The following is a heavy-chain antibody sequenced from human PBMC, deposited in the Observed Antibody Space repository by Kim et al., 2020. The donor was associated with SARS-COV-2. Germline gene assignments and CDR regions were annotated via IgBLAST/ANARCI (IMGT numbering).Heavy chain of an antibody. CDR1: GFTFTSSA. J-gene: IGHJ6*02. V-gene: IGHV1-58*01. CDR3: AADGKQQLNLYYYYGMDV. CDR2: IVVGSGNT. Sequence: SVKVSCKASGFTFTSSAVQWVRQARGQRLEWIGWIVVGSGNTNYAQKFQERVTITRDMSTSTAYMELSSLRSEDTAVYYCAADGKQQLNLYYYYGMDVWGQGTTVTVSS. D-gene: IGHD6-13*01.